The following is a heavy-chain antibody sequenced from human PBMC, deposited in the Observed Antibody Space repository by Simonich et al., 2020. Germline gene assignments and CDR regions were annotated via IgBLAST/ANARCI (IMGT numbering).Heavy chain of an antibody. J-gene: IGHJ6*03. CDR2: INPNSGGT. V-gene: IGHV1-2*02. CDR1: GYTFTGYY. D-gene: IGHD4-17*01. CDR3: ARRLTNYYYYYMDV. Sequence: QVQLVQSGAEVKKPGASVKVSCKASGYTFTGYYMHWVRQAPGQGLEWMGWINPNSGGTNYAPKFQGRVTMTRDTSISTAYMELSRLRSDDTAVDYCARRLTNYYYYYMDVWGKGTTVTVSS.